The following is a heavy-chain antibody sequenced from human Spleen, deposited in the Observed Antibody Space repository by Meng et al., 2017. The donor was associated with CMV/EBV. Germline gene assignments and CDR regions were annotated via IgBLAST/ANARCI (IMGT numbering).Heavy chain of an antibody. V-gene: IGHV4-59*01. CDR1: GGSISSYY. J-gene: IGHJ4*02. CDR2: IYYSGST. D-gene: IGHD6-13*01. Sequence: VQRQESGPGLVKPSETLSLTCTVSGGSISSYYWSWIRQPPGKGLEWIGYIYYSGSTNYNPSLKSRVTISVDTSKNQFSLKLSSVTAADTAVYYCARGWSIGTDYWGQGTLVTVSS. CDR3: ARGWSIGTDY.